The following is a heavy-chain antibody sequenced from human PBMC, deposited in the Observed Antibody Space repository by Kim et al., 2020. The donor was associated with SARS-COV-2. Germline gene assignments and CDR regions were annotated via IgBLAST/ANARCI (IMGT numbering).Heavy chain of an antibody. J-gene: IGHJ4*02. Sequence: YNPSLTSRVTISVDTAMNQLSRKLSSVAAADRGVYYCARRLWAVAGTLDYWGQGTLVSVSS. CDR3: ARRLWAVAGTLDY. D-gene: IGHD6-19*01. V-gene: IGHV4-39*01.